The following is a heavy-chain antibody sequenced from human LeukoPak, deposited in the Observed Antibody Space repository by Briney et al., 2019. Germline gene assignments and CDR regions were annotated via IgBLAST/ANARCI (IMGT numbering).Heavy chain of an antibody. D-gene: IGHD2/OR15-2a*01. CDR2: INPNSGAT. V-gene: IGHV1-2*02. J-gene: IGHJ4*02. Sequence: ASVKVSCKASGYTFTGYYIHWVRQAPGQGLEWMGWINPNSGATNFAPKFQGRVTLTRDTSISTAYMELSSLRSDDTALFYCARALYAAAHDYWGQGTPVTVSA. CDR1: GYTFTGYY. CDR3: ARALYAAAHDY.